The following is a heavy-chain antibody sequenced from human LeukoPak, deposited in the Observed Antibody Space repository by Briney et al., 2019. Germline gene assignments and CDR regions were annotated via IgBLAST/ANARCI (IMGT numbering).Heavy chain of an antibody. D-gene: IGHD5-18*01. CDR3: AKDRNGGYSYGLFDN. V-gene: IGHV3-30*18. CDR2: ISYDGSNK. CDR1: GFTFSSYG. J-gene: IGHJ4*02. Sequence: QPGRSLRLSCAASGFTFSSYGMHWVRQAPGKGLEWVGVISYDGSNKYYAYSVKGRFTISRDNPKSPLYLQMNSLRAEGTAVSHCAKDRNGGYSYGLFDNWGERALVTVSP.